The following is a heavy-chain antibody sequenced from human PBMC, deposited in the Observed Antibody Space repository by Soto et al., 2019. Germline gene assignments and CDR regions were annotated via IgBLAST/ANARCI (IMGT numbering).Heavy chain of an antibody. CDR2: INHSGST. J-gene: IGHJ3*02. CDR3: ARGLSGGFDAFDI. V-gene: IGHV4-34*01. CDR1: GGSFSGYY. Sequence: SETLSLTXAVYGGSFSGYYWSWIRQPPGKGLEWIGEINHSGSTNYNPSLKSRVTISVDTSKNQFSLKLSSVTAADTAVYYCARGLSGGFDAFDIWGQGTMVTVSS. D-gene: IGHD3-10*01.